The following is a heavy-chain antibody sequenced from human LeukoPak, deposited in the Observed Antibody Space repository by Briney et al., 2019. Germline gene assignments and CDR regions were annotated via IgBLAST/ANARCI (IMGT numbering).Heavy chain of an antibody. J-gene: IGHJ6*02. Sequence: GGSLRLSCAASGFTFSSYGMHWVRQAPGKGLEWVAVISYDGSNKYYADSVKGRFTISRDNSKNTLYLQMNSLRAEDTAVYYCAKDVVSPLWFGETLDYYYYGMDVWGQGTTVTVPS. CDR3: AKDVVSPLWFGETLDYYYYGMDV. V-gene: IGHV3-30*18. CDR1: GFTFSSYG. D-gene: IGHD3-10*01. CDR2: ISYDGSNK.